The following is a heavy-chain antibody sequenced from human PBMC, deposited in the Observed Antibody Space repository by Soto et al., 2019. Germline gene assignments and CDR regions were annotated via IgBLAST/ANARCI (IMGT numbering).Heavy chain of an antibody. D-gene: IGHD3-22*01. CDR3: ARRLSAGYFDY. J-gene: IGHJ4*02. CDR1: GFTFSSYG. V-gene: IGHV3-33*01. CDR2: IWNDGSNK. Sequence: QVQLVESGGGVVQPGRSLRLSCAASGFTFSSYGMHWVRQAPGKGLEWVAVIWNDGSNKYYADSVKGRFTISRDNSKNTLYLQMNSLRAEDTAVYYCARRLSAGYFDYWGQGTLVTVSS.